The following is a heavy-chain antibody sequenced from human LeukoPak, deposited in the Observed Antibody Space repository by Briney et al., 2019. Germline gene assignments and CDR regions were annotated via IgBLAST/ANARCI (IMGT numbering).Heavy chain of an antibody. Sequence: SETLSLTCTVSGGSISSSSYYWGWIRQPPGKGLEWIGSIYYSGSTYYNPSLKSRVTISVDTSRNQFSLKLSSVTAADTAVYYCARRDSTIFGIYYFDYWGQGTLVTVSS. V-gene: IGHV4-39*01. J-gene: IGHJ4*02. CDR3: ARRDSTIFGIYYFDY. CDR1: GGSISSSSYY. D-gene: IGHD3-3*01. CDR2: IYYSGST.